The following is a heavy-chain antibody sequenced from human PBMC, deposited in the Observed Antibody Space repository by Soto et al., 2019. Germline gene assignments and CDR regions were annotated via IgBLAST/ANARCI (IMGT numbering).Heavy chain of an antibody. CDR3: ARSQGSSTSLEIYYYYYYGMDV. J-gene: IGHJ6*02. D-gene: IGHD2-2*01. V-gene: IGHV1-69*01. Sequence: QVQLVQSGAEVKKPGSSVKVSCKASGGTFSNYAISWVRQAPGQGLEWMGGIIPISGTANYAQKFQGRVTITAGESTSTAYVELSSRRSEDTAVYYCARSQGSSTSLEIYYYYYYGMDVWGQGTTVTVSS. CDR1: GGTFSNYA. CDR2: IIPISGTA.